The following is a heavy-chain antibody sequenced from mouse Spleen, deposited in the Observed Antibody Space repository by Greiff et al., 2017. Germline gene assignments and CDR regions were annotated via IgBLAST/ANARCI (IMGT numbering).Heavy chain of an antibody. Sequence: VQLKQSGPELVKPGASVKMSCKASGYTFTDYNMHWVKQSHGKSLEWIGYINPNNGGTSYNQKFKGKATLTVNKSSSTAYMELRSLTSEDSAVYYCADSKLYAMDYWGQGTSVTVSS. CDR1: GYTFTDYN. D-gene: IGHD2-5*01. CDR2: INPNNGGT. V-gene: IGHV1-22*01. J-gene: IGHJ4*01. CDR3: ADSKLYAMDY.